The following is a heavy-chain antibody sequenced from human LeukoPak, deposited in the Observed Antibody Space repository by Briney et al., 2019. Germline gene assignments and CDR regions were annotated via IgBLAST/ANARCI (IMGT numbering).Heavy chain of an antibody. Sequence: SETLSLTCTVSAYSISSGYYWGWIRQPPGKGLEWIGSIYYSGSTYYNPSLKSRVTISVDTSKNQFSLKLSSVTAADTAVYYCARVVVAAKRSFDYWGQGTLVTVSS. V-gene: IGHV4-38-2*02. J-gene: IGHJ4*02. CDR1: AYSISSGYY. D-gene: IGHD2-15*01. CDR3: ARVVVAAKRSFDY. CDR2: IYYSGST.